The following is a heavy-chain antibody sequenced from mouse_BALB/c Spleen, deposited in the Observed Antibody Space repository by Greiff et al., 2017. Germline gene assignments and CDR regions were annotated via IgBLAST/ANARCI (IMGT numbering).Heavy chain of an antibody. Sequence: DVKLVESGPGLVKPSQSLSLTCTVTGYSITSDYAWNWIRQFPGNKLEWMGYISYSGSTSYNPSLKSRISITRDTSKNQFFLQLNSVTTEDTATYYCARTGVRGYYFDYWGQGTTLTVSS. D-gene: IGHD2-14*01. J-gene: IGHJ2*01. CDR3: ARTGVRGYYFDY. CDR2: ISYSGST. V-gene: IGHV3-2*02. CDR1: GYSITSDYA.